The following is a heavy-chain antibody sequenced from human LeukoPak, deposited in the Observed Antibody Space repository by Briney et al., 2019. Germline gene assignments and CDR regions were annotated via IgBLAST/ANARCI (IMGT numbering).Heavy chain of an antibody. D-gene: IGHD3-10*01. CDR1: GYTFTSYG. J-gene: IGHJ6*04. CDR3: ASDYYGSGSYPNYYYYGMDV. Sequence: ASVKVSCKASGYTFTSYGISWVRQAPGQGLEWMGWISAYNGNTNYAQKLQGRVTMTTDTSTSTAYMELRSLRSDDTAVYYCASDYYGSGSYPNYYYYGMDVWGKGTTVTVSS. CDR2: ISAYNGNT. V-gene: IGHV1-18*04.